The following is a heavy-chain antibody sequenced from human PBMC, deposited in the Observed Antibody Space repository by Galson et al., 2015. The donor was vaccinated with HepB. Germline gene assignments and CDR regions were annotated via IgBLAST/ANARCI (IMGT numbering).Heavy chain of an antibody. D-gene: IGHD2-2*01. Sequence: SLRLSCAAAGVTFSGSAIHWVRQASGAGLEWIGRIRVKGNSDATTYAASVKGRFTISRDDSSNMAFLQMESLKIEDTAVYYCARRPAPSEGQALIHWGQGTLVTVS. J-gene: IGHJ4*02. CDR1: GVTFSGSA. V-gene: IGHV3-73*01. CDR3: ARRPAPSEGQALIH. CDR2: IRVKGNSDAT.